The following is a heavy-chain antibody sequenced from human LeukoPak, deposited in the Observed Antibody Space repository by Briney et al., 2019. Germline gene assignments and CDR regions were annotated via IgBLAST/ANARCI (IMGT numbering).Heavy chain of an antibody. CDR3: ARVGVPSSWYSHAPYYFDY. CDR1: GGTFSSYA. Sequence: SVKVSCKASGGTFSSYAISWVRQAPGQGLEWMGRIIPIFGTANYAQKFQGRVTITTDESTSTAYMELSSLRSEDTAVYYCARVGVPSSWYSHAPYYFDYWGQGTLVTVSS. V-gene: IGHV1-69*05. CDR2: IIPIFGTA. J-gene: IGHJ4*02. D-gene: IGHD6-13*01.